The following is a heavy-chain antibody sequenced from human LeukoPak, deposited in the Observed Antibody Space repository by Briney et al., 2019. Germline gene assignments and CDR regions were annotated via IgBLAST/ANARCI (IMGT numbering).Heavy chain of an antibody. Sequence: ASVKVSCKASGYTFTGYYMHWVRQAPGQGLEWMGWINPNSSYTNYAQKFQGRVTMTRDTSISTDYLELNRLRCEDTAGYYCARESTDIVVVVDAKRKHWFDPWGQGTLVTVSS. D-gene: IGHD2-15*01. CDR2: INPNSSYT. CDR1: GYTFTGYY. V-gene: IGHV1-2*02. CDR3: ARESTDIVVVVDAKRKHWFDP. J-gene: IGHJ5*02.